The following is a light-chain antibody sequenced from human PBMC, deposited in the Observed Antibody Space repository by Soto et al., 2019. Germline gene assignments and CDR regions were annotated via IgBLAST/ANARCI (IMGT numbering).Light chain of an antibody. V-gene: IGKV3-15*01. CDR2: GAS. CDR1: PSITTN. Sequence: EKVLTQSPVTLSVSLGERATLSCRASPSITTNLAWYQQKPGQAPRLLIFGASNRATGIPARFSGSGSGTEFSLTISSLQSEDSAIYYCQQYNDWPPLTFGGGTKVEI. J-gene: IGKJ4*01. CDR3: QQYNDWPPLT.